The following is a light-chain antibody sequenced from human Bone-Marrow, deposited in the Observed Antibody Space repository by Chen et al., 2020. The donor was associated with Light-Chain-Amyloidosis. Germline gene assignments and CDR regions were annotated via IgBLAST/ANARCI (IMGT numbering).Light chain of an antibody. CDR3: QVWDRSSDRPV. Sequence: SYVLTQPSSVSVAPGQTATIACGGNNIGSTSVHGYQQTPGQAPLLVVYDDSDRPSGIPERLSGSNSGNTATLTSSRVEAGDEADYYCQVWDRSSDRPVFGGGTKLTGL. V-gene: IGLV3-21*02. CDR1: NIGSTS. CDR2: DDS. J-gene: IGLJ3*02.